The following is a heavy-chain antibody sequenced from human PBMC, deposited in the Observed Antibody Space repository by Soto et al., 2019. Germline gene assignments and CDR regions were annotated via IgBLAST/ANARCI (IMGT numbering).Heavy chain of an antibody. V-gene: IGHV2-5*02. CDR2: IYWDDDK. CDR1: GFSLSTSGVG. J-gene: IGHJ6*02. CDR3: ALTGAIFGGSYYYGMDV. Sequence: QITLKESGPPLVKPTQTLTLTCTFSGFSLSTSGVGVGWIRQPPGKALEWLALIYWDDDKRYSASLKSRLTITKDTSKNQVVLTMTNMDPVDTATYYCALTGAIFGGSYYYGMDVWGQGTTVTVSS. D-gene: IGHD3-3*01.